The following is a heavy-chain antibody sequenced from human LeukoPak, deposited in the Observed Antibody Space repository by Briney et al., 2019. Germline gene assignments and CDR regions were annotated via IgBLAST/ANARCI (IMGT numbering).Heavy chain of an antibody. D-gene: IGHD3-22*01. Sequence: GGSLRLSCAASGFTVSSNYMSWVRQAPGKGLEWVSVIYSGGSTYYADSVKCRFTISRDNSKNTLYLQMNSLRAEDTAVYYCARDRNYYDSSGYSDAFDIWGQGTMVTVSS. CDR1: GFTVSSNY. V-gene: IGHV3-66*01. CDR2: IYSGGST. J-gene: IGHJ3*02. CDR3: ARDRNYYDSSGYSDAFDI.